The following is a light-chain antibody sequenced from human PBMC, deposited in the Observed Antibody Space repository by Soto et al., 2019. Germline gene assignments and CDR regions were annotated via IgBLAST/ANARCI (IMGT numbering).Light chain of an antibody. CDR2: DAS. V-gene: IGKV3-20*01. CDR1: ETIGYNY. CDR3: QQYDTSYT. J-gene: IGKJ2*01. Sequence: EIVLTQSPGTLSLSPGERATLSCRASETIGYNYLAWYQQQPGLAPTLLIYDASTRAPGIPDRFSGSGSGTYFTLTISRLEPGDFAVYYCQQYDTSYTFGPGTKLEI.